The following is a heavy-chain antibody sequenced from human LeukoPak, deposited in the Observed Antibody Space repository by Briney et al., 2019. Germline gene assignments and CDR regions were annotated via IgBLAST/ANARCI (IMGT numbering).Heavy chain of an antibody. CDR3: ASRQQLGYFDY. Sequence: GGSLRLSCAASGFTFSSYAMHWVRQAPGKGLEWVAVISYDGSNKYYADSVKGRFAISRDNSKNTLYLQMNSLRAEDTAVYYCASRQQLGYFDYWGQGTLVTVSS. J-gene: IGHJ4*02. CDR1: GFTFSSYA. D-gene: IGHD6-13*01. V-gene: IGHV3-30*09. CDR2: ISYDGSNK.